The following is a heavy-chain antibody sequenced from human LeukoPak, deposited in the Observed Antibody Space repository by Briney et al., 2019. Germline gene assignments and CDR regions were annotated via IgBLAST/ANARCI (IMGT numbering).Heavy chain of an antibody. V-gene: IGHV1-18*01. CDR2: ISAYNGNT. CDR3: DRAGGGWAYQTPGWEQQLPTMNWFDP. CDR1: GYTFTSYG. D-gene: IGHD6-13*01. Sequence: GASVKVSCKASGYTFTSYGISWVRQAPGQGLEWMGWISAYNGNTNYAQKLQGRVTMTTDTSTSTAYMELRSLRSDDTAVHYCDRAGGGWAYQTPGWEQQLPTMNWFDPWGQGTLVSVSS. J-gene: IGHJ5*02.